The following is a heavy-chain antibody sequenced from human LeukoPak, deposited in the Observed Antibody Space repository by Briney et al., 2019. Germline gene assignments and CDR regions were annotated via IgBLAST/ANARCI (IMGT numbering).Heavy chain of an antibody. V-gene: IGHV4-34*01. CDR2: INHSGST. J-gene: IGHJ4*02. CDR1: GGSFSGYY. CDR3: ARAELGIRHFDY. Sequence: SETLSLTCAVYGGSFSGYYWSWIRQPPGKGLEWIGEINHSGSTNYNPSLKSRVTISVDTSKNQFSLKLSSVTAADTAVYYCARAELGIRHFDYWGQGTLVIVSS. D-gene: IGHD7-27*01.